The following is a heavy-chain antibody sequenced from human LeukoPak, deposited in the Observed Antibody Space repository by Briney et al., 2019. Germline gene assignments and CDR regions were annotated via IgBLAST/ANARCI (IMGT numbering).Heavy chain of an antibody. CDR1: GLTISSYS. J-gene: IGHJ4*02. CDR2: ISSSSSTI. V-gene: IGHV3-48*01. D-gene: IGHD3-10*01. Sequence: GALRLSCAASGLTISSYSMNWVRPAPGKGLQWVSSISSSSSTIYYADSVKGRFTISRDNAKNSLYLQMNSLRAEDTAVYYCARALWFGETFPAYWGQGTLVTVSS. CDR3: ARALWFGETFPAY.